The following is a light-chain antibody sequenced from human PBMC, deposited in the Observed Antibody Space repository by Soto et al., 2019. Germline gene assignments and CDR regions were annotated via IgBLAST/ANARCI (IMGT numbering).Light chain of an antibody. CDR3: QSYDSSLTGSYA. CDR2: ANN. V-gene: IGLV1-40*01. Sequence: QLVLTQPPSVSGAPGQRVTISCTGSSSNIGAGYDVHWYQQLPGTAPKLLIYANNIRPSGVPDRFSGSKSGSSASLAISGLQAEDEGDYYCQSYDSSLTGSYAFGTGTKLTVL. CDR1: SSNIGAGYD. J-gene: IGLJ1*01.